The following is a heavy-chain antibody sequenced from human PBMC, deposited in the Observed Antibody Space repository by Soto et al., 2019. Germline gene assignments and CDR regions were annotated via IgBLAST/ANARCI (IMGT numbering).Heavy chain of an antibody. V-gene: IGHV3-23*01. D-gene: IGHD3-10*01. CDR2: ITVAT. Sequence: EVQLLESGGGLVQPGGSLRLSCAASGFIFRNYGMSWVRQAPGKGLEWVSGITVATYYADSVRGRFTISRDNSKNTVYLQMNSLSAEDTAIYYCTKAYTDYIEYFQHWGRGTLVAVSS. J-gene: IGHJ1*01. CDR1: GFIFRNYG. CDR3: TKAYTDYIEYFQH.